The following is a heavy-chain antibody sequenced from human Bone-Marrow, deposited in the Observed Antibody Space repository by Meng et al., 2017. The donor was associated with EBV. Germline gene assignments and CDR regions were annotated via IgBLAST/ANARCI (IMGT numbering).Heavy chain of an antibody. CDR2: LIPMTGVA. J-gene: IGHJ4*02. CDR1: GGTFRSDA. Sequence: QVPLVQSGAEVKKPGSSVMVSCKTSGGTFRSDAISWVRQAPGQGLVWMGGLIPMTGVAHYAQKFQDRVSIIADESTSTHYLELSSLRSEDTAIYFCASESGRGFTPDYWGQGTLVTVSS. D-gene: IGHD3-10*01. V-gene: IGHV1-69*01. CDR3: ASESGRGFTPDY.